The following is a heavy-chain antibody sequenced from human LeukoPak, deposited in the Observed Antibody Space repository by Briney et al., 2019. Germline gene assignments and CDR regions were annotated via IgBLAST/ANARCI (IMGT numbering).Heavy chain of an antibody. J-gene: IGHJ4*02. V-gene: IGHV4-34*01. CDR3: ARGPEVGSSSSYYLDY. Sequence: PSETLSLTCAVYGGSFSGYYWSWIRQPPGKGLECIGEINHSGSTNYNPSLKGQFPISVETSKTQCAVKLSSVTAADTAVYYCARGPEVGSSSSYYLDYWGQGTLVTVSS. D-gene: IGHD6-6*01. CDR1: GGSFSGYY. CDR2: INHSGST.